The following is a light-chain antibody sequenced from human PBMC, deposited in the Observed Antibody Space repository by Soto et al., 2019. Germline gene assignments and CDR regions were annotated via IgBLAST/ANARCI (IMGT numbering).Light chain of an antibody. CDR3: VLYMGSGIWV. CDR2: ENK. J-gene: IGLJ3*02. Sequence: NFMLTQPHSVSESPGKTVTISCTRSSGSIANNYVQWYQQRPGSAPTTVIYENKLRPSGGPGRFSGSTDASSNSASLTISGAQADDESDYYCVLYMGSGIWVFGGGTKLTVL. V-gene: IGLV6-57*04. CDR1: SGSIANNY.